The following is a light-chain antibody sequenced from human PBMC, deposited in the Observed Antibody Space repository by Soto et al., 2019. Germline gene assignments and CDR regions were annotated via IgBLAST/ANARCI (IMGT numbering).Light chain of an antibody. V-gene: IGKV1-12*01. J-gene: IGKJ4*01. Sequence: DIHMTQSPSSVSASVGDRVTITCRASQGISSWLAWYQQKPGKAPKLLIYTVSSLQSGVPSRFSGSGSGTYFTPPSGRLQPEDFTIYYCQQANNFPLTFGGGTKVEIK. CDR1: QGISSW. CDR3: QQANNFPLT. CDR2: TVS.